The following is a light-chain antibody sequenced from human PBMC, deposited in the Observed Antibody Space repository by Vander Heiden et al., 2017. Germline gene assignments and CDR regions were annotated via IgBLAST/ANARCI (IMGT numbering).Light chain of an antibody. Sequence: DIQMTQSPSSLSASVGDGVTVTCRASQGISNYVAWYQQKPGKVPKLLIYAASTLQAGVPSRFSGSGSGTDFTLTISSLQPEDVATYYCQKYSSAHPSLTFGGGTKVEIK. CDR2: AAS. J-gene: IGKJ4*01. CDR3: QKYSSAHPSLT. CDR1: QGISNY. V-gene: IGKV1-27*01.